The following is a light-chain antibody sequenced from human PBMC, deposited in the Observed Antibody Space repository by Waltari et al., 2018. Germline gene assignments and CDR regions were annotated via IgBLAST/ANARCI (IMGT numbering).Light chain of an antibody. Sequence: DIQMTQSPSTLSAPLGDRVTITCRASQSISSWLGWYQQKPGKAPKRLIYSASNLQSGEPSRFSGSGSGTECSLTISSMQPEAFATYYCQQLNSYPLTFGGGTKVEIK. J-gene: IGKJ4*01. CDR2: SAS. CDR1: QSISSW. V-gene: IGKV1-5*01. CDR3: QQLNSYPLT.